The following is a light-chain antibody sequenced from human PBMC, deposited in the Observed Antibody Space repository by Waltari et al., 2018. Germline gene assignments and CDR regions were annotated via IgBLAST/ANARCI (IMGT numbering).Light chain of an antibody. CDR2: VNSDGSH. CDR3: QTGGRGTWV. CDR1: SGHRSNV. Sequence: QLVLTQSPSASASLGASVKLTCTLSSGHRSNVIAWLHPPPEKGTRSLRRVNSDGSHSRGDGITDRFSGSSSGAERYLTISGLQSEDEADYYCQTGGRGTWVFGGGTKLTVL. J-gene: IGLJ3*02. V-gene: IGLV4-69*01.